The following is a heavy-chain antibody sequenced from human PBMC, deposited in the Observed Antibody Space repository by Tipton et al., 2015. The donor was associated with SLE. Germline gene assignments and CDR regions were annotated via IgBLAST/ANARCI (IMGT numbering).Heavy chain of an antibody. J-gene: IGHJ4*02. CDR2: ISYDGSDK. CDR1: GFTFSSYI. Sequence: SLRLSCAASGFTFSSYILHWVRQAPGKGLEWVSIISYDGSDKYSADSVKGRFTISRDNSKNTLSLQMDSLRDEDTAVYYCAKSTGPTVTIYDYWGQGTLVTVSS. V-gene: IGHV3-30*04. CDR3: AKSTGPTVTIYDY. D-gene: IGHD4-17*01.